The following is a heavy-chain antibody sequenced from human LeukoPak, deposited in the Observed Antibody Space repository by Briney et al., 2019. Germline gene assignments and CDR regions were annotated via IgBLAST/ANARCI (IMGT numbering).Heavy chain of an antibody. D-gene: IGHD6-19*01. V-gene: IGHV3-21*01. J-gene: IGHJ4*02. CDR3: ARLYSSGWRYFDY. CDR1: GFTYSSYS. Sequence: GGSLRLSCAASGFTYSSYSMNWVRQAPGKGLEWVSSISSSSSYIYYADSVKGRFTISRDNAKNSLYLQMNSLRAEDTAVYYCARLYSSGWRYFDYWGQGTLVTVSS. CDR2: ISSSSSYI.